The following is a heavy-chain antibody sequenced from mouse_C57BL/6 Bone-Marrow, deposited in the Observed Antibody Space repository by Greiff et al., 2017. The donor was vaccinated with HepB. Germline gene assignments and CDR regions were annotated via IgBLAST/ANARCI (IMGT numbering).Heavy chain of an antibody. J-gene: IGHJ2*01. CDR3: ARSDSSGYDDY. CDR1: GYTFTSYW. D-gene: IGHD3-2*02. Sequence: QVQLQQSGAELVKPGASVKMSCKASGYTFTSYWITWVKQRPGQGLACIGDIYPGSGSTNYNEKFKSKATLTVDTSSSTAYMQLSSLTSEDSAVYYCARSDSSGYDDYWGQGTTLTVSS. V-gene: IGHV1-55*01. CDR2: IYPGSGST.